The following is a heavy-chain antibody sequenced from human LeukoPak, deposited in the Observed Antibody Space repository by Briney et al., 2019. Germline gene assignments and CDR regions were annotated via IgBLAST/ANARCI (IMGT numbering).Heavy chain of an antibody. D-gene: IGHD3-10*01. V-gene: IGHV3-43*01. CDR2: ISWEGQTT. Sequence: GGSLRLSCAASGFTFDDYAMHWVRQAPGKGLEWVALISWEGQTTYYADSVRGRFTISRVNSKNFLYLQMNSLRTEDTAFYYCTRDTDYGSATNYFDSWGQGTLVSVSS. CDR1: GFTFDDYA. J-gene: IGHJ4*02. CDR3: TRDTDYGSATNYFDS.